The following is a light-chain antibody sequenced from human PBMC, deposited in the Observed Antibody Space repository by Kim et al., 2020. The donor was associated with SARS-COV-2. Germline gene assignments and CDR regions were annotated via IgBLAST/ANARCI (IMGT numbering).Light chain of an antibody. CDR1: GSVVGSYNL. CDR3: CSYAGSSTLV. V-gene: IGLV2-23*02. CDR2: DVS. Sequence: GQYITIACTGTGSVVGSYNLVSWYQQLPGKAPKLMIYDVSKRPSGVSNRFSGSKSGNTASLTISGLQADDEADYYCCSYAGSSTLVFGGGTQLTVL. J-gene: IGLJ2*01.